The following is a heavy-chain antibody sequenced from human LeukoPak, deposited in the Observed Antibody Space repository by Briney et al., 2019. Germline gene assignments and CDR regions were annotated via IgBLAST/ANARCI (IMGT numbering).Heavy chain of an antibody. CDR1: GRSISSRGYY. D-gene: IGHD3-10*01. CDR2: IYYSGST. Sequence: SETLSLTCTVSGRSISSRGYYCSWIRQPPGKGLEWIGSIYYSGSTYYNPSLKSRVTISVDTSKNQFSLKLSSVTAADTAVYYCARLQASGSPPFDYWGQGTLVTVSS. V-gene: IGHV4-39*01. J-gene: IGHJ4*02. CDR3: ARLQASGSPPFDY.